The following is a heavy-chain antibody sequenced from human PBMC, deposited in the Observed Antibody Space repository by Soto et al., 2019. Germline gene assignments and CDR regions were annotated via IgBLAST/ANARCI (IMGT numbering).Heavy chain of an antibody. D-gene: IGHD3-22*01. Sequence: PSEILSLTCTVSGASISSGGYYWSWIRQPPGKGLEWIGYIYFRGTTNYNPSLKSRVTMSADTSKNQFSLKLNSVTAADTALYYCARMNYYDTSGYPFDYWGQGMMVTVSS. CDR3: ARMNYYDTSGYPFDY. J-gene: IGHJ4*02. V-gene: IGHV4-61*08. CDR1: GASISSGGYY. CDR2: IYFRGTT.